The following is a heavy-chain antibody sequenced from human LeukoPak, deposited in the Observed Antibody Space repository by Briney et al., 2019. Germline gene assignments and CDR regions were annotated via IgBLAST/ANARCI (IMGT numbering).Heavy chain of an antibody. CDR3: ARHDYGDYVSDY. D-gene: IGHD4-17*01. Sequence: PSETLSLTCTVSGGSISSSSYYWGWIRQTPGKGLEWIGSIYYSGSTYYNPSLKSRVTISVDTSKNQFSLKLSPVTAADTAVYYCARHDYGDYVSDYWGQGTLVTVSS. CDR2: IYYSGST. V-gene: IGHV4-39*01. J-gene: IGHJ4*02. CDR1: GGSISSSSYY.